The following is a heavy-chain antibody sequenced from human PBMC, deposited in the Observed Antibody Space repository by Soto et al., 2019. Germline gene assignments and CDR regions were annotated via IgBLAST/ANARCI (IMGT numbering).Heavy chain of an antibody. CDR3: ARGRYGDY. CDR2: ISAHNGNT. J-gene: IGHJ4*02. D-gene: IGHD1-1*01. V-gene: IGHV1-18*01. CDR1: GYAFTTYG. Sequence: QVHLVQSGAEVKKPGASVKVSCKGSGYAFTTYGINWVRQAPGQGLEWMGWISAHNGNTNYAQKLQGRVTVTRDTSTSTAYMELRSLRSDDTAVYYCARGRYGDYWGQGAQVTVSS.